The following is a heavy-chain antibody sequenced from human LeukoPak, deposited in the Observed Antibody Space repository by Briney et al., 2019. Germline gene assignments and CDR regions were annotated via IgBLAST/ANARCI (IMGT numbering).Heavy chain of an antibody. Sequence: GGSLRLSCEASGFTFTNAWMIWVRQAPGKGLEWVAIISYDGSNKYYADSVKGRFTISRDNSKNTLYLQMNSLRPEDTAVYYCAKTQTNRYYFFDYWGQGTLVTVSS. D-gene: IGHD3-16*02. CDR2: ISYDGSNK. V-gene: IGHV3-30*18. CDR1: GFTFTNAW. CDR3: AKTQTNRYYFFDY. J-gene: IGHJ4*02.